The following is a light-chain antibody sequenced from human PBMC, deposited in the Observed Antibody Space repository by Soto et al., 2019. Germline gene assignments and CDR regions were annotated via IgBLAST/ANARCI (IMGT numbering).Light chain of an antibody. CDR2: GAS. CDR3: QQYNNWPYT. Sequence: EIVMTQSPDTLSVSPGERATLSCRASQSVSSNLAWYQQKPGQAPRLLIYGASTRATGIPARCSGSGSATEFTLTISSLQSEDFAVFHCQQYNNWPYTFGQGTKLEIK. CDR1: QSVSSN. J-gene: IGKJ2*01. V-gene: IGKV3-15*01.